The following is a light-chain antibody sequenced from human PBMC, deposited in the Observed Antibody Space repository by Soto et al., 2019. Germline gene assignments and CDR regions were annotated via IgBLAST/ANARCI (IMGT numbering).Light chain of an antibody. CDR3: LLSYSGTRV. J-gene: IGLJ3*02. V-gene: IGLV7-46*01. Sequence: QAVVTQEPSLTVSPGGTVTLTCGSSTGAVTSGHYPDWIQQKPGQAPRTVIYDTTTKHSWTPARFSGSVLGGKAALPLSGAQPEDEADYYCLLSYSGTRVFGGGTKLTVL. CDR2: DTT. CDR1: TGAVTSGHY.